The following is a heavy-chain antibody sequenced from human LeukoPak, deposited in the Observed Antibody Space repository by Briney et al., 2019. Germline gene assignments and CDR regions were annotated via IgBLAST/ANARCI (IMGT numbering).Heavy chain of an antibody. J-gene: IGHJ5*02. CDR3: ARGDMVRGTSFWFDP. CDR1: GGSFSGYY. V-gene: IGHV4-34*01. CDR2: INHSGST. D-gene: IGHD3-10*01. Sequence: PSETLSLTCAVYGGSFSGYYWSWIRQPPGKGLEWIGEINHSGSTNYNPSLKSRVTISVDTSKNQFSLKLSSVTAADTAVYYCARGDMVRGTSFWFDPWGQGTLVTASS.